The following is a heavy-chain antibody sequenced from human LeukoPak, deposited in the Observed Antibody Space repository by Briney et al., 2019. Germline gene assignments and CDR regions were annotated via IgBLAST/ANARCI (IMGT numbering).Heavy chain of an antibody. D-gene: IGHD2-15*01. CDR1: GFTFSTHA. CDR3: ASPSCPGHSCYSYLDY. CDR2: ISYDGSNK. V-gene: IGHV3-30*04. J-gene: IGHJ4*02. Sequence: GGSLRLSCAASGFTFSTHAIHWVRQAPGKGLEWVAVISYDGSNKFYADSVKGRFTISRDDSKNTLYLQMNSLRAEDTAVYYCASPSCPGHSCYSYLDYWGQGTLVPVSS.